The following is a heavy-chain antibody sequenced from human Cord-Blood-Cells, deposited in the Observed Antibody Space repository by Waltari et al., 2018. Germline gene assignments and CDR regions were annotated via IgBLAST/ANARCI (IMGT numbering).Heavy chain of an antibody. CDR2: ISWNSGSI. D-gene: IGHD3-16*01. J-gene: IGHJ3*02. CDR3: AKDMRYILGRDAFDI. V-gene: IGHV3-9*01. Sequence: EVQLVESGGGLVQPGRSLRLSCAASGFTFDDYAMHWVRQAPGKGLEWVSGISWNSGSIGDADSVKDRFTISRDNAKNSLYLQMNSLRAEDTALYYCAKDMRYILGRDAFDIWGQGTMVTVSS. CDR1: GFTFDDYA.